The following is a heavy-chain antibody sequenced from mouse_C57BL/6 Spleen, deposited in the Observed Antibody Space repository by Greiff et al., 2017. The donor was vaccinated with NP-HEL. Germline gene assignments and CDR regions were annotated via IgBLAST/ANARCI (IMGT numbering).Heavy chain of an antibody. D-gene: IGHD1-1*01. CDR3: ARRGYGLYYAIDY. Sequence: VQLQQSDAELVKPGASVKISCKVSGYTFTDHTIHWMKQRPEQGLEWIGYIYPRDGSTKYNEKFKGKATLTADKSSSTAYMQLNSLPSEDSAVYCSARRGYGLYYAIDYWGQGTSVTVSS. V-gene: IGHV1-78*01. CDR1: GYTFTDHT. J-gene: IGHJ4*01. CDR2: IYPRDGST.